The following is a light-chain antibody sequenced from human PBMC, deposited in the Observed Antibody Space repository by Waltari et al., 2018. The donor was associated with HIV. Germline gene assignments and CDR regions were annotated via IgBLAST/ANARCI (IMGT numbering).Light chain of an antibody. J-gene: IGKJ1*01. CDR2: WAS. V-gene: IGKV4-1*01. CDR3: QQYYSTWT. CDR1: QNVLYSSNNENY. Sequence: DIVMTQSPASLAVSLGERATINCKSSQNVLYSSNNENYLAWYQQKPGQPPKLLIYWASTRESGVPDRFSGSGSGTDFTLTISSLQAEDVAVYYCQQYYSTWTFGQGTKVEIK.